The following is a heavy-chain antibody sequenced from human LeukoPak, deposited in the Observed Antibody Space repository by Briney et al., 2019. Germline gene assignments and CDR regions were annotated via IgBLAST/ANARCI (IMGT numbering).Heavy chain of an antibody. V-gene: IGHV1-18*01. Sequence: GASVKVSCKASGYTFTSYGISWVRQAPGQGLEWMGWISAYNGNINYAQKLQGRVTMTTDTSTSTAYMELRSLRSDDTAVYYCARELEQLVQEGYYFDYWGQGTLVTVSS. CDR3: ARELEQLVQEGYYFDY. D-gene: IGHD6-6*01. CDR1: GYTFTSYG. CDR2: ISAYNGNI. J-gene: IGHJ4*02.